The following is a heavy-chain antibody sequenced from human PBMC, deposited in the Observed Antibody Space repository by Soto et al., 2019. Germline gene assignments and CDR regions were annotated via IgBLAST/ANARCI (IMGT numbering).Heavy chain of an antibody. D-gene: IGHD3-10*01. CDR3: ANLAPLWFGESYSSFDY. Sequence: QVQLVESGGGVVQPGRSLRLSCAASGFTFSSYGMHWVRQAPGKGLEWVAVISYDGSNKYYADSVKGRFTISRDNSKNTLYLQMISLRAEDTAVYYCANLAPLWFGESYSSFDYWGQGTLVTVSS. CDR1: GFTFSSYG. CDR2: ISYDGSNK. J-gene: IGHJ4*02. V-gene: IGHV3-30*18.